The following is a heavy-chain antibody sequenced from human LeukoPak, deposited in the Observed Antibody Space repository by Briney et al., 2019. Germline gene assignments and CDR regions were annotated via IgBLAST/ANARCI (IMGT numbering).Heavy chain of an antibody. J-gene: IGHJ6*03. CDR3: AKNGDRGAYCSGGSCYPYYYYYMDV. CDR2: ISGTGGTT. D-gene: IGHD2-15*01. Sequence: PGGSLRLSCAASGFTFSSYGMSGVRQAPGKGVEWVSAISGTGGTTYYADSVKGRFTISRDNSKNTLYLQMNSLRAEDTAVYYCAKNGDRGAYCSGGSCYPYYYYYMDVWGKGTTVTVSS. CDR1: GFTFSSYG. V-gene: IGHV3-23*01.